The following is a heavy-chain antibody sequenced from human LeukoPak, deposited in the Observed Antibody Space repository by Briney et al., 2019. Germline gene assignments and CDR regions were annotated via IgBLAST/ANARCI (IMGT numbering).Heavy chain of an antibody. CDR2: IKSKTDGGTT. CDR3: CTDDSGSYFQGDPFDI. Sequence: GGSLRLSCAASRFTFSHALMNWVRQAPGKGLEWVGRIKSKTDGGTTDYSAPVKGRFTISRDDSKNTLYLQMNSLKTEDTAMYYCCTDDSGSYFQGDPFDIWGQGTMVTVSS. V-gene: IGHV3-15*01. CDR1: RFTFSHAL. J-gene: IGHJ3*02. D-gene: IGHD1-26*01.